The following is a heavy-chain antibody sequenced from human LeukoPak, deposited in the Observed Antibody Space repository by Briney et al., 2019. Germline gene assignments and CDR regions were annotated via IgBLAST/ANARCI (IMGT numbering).Heavy chain of an antibody. J-gene: IGHJ5*02. CDR3: AGFSNYDFWSGYPPDWFDP. CDR2: INHSGST. V-gene: IGHV4-34*01. D-gene: IGHD3-3*01. Sequence: SETLSLTCTVSGGSISSYYWSWIRQPPGKGLEWIGEINHSGSTNYNPSLKSRVTISVDTSKNQFSLKLSSVTAADTAVYYCAGFSNYDFWSGYPPDWFDPWGQGTLVTVSS. CDR1: GGSISSYY.